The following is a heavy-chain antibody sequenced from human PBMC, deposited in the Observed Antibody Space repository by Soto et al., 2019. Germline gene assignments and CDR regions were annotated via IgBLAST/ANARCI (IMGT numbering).Heavy chain of an antibody. V-gene: IGHV3-23*05. CDR2: IDVLNGA. Sequence: VGSLRLSCVASGLSLTQYAIAWVRQAPGKGLECISTIDVLNGAWYSDSVRGRLAISRDVSRNTVYLQMGSLRVEDTAIYFCSDWRAGGPVNLDHWGPGTVVTVSS. CDR1: GLSLTQYA. J-gene: IGHJ4*02. D-gene: IGHD2-15*01. CDR3: SDWRAGGPVNLDH.